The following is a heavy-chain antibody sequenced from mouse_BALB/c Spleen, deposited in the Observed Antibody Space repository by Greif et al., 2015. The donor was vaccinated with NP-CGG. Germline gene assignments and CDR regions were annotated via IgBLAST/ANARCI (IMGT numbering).Heavy chain of an antibody. Sequence: QVQLQQSGPELVRPGVSVKISCKGSSYTFTDYAMHWVKQSHAKSLEWIGVISTYYGNTNYNQKFKGKATMTVDKSSSTAYMELARLTSEDSAVYYCARSKGLGRGRFYFDYWGQGTTLTVSS. CDR1: SYTFTDYA. CDR2: ISTYYGNT. CDR3: ARSKGLGRGRFYFDY. D-gene: IGHD4-1*01. V-gene: IGHV1-67*01. J-gene: IGHJ2*01.